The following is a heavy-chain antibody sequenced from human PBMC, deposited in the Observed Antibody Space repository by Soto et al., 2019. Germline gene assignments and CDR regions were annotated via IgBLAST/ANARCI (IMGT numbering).Heavy chain of an antibody. D-gene: IGHD3-3*01. CDR2: MKPNSGNT. CDR3: ARAPEYDFWSVPFDY. V-gene: IGHV1-8*01. Sequence: SXKVSFKASGYTXTSYDIDLVRQATGQGIEWMGWMKPNSGNTGYAKKFQGRVTMTRNTSIRKAYMELSSLRSEDTAVYYCARAPEYDFWSVPFDYWGQGTLGTVSS. J-gene: IGHJ4*02. CDR1: GYTXTSYD.